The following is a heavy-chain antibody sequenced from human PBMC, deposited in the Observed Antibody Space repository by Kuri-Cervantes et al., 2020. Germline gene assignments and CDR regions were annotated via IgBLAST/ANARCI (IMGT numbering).Heavy chain of an antibody. V-gene: IGHV1-69*05. CDR1: GGTFITYA. J-gene: IGHJ6*03. D-gene: IGHD6-19*01. Sequence: SVKVSCKASGGTFITYAINWVRQAPGQGLEWMGGIIPLFGKANYAQKFQGRVTITTDESTSTAYMELSSLRSEDTAVYYCARGRKVAGVRGQKKTGYYYYYYYMDVWGKGTTVTVSS. CDR3: ARGRKVAGVRGQKKTGYYYYYYYMDV. CDR2: IIPLFGKA.